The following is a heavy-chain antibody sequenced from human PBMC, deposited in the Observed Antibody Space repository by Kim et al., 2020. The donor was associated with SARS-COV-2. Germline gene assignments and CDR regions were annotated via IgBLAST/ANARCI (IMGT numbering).Heavy chain of an antibody. CDR2: INHSGST. J-gene: IGHJ6*02. D-gene: IGHD6-19*01. CDR3: ARGYRSSGWYRYYYYGMDV. CDR1: GGSFSGYY. V-gene: IGHV4-34*01. Sequence: SETLSLTCAVYGGSFSGYYWSWIRQPPGKGLEWIGEINHSGSTNYNPSLKSRVTISVDTSKNQFSLKLSSVTAADTAVYYCARGYRSSGWYRYYYYGMDVWGQGTTVTVSS.